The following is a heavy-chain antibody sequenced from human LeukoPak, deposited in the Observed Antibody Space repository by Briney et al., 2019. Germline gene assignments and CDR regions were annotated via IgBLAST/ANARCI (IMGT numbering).Heavy chain of an antibody. V-gene: IGHV1-2*02. Sequence: ASVTVSCKASGYTFTCYYMHWVRQAPGQGLEWMGWINPNSGGTNYAQKFQGRVTMTRDTSISTAYMELSRLRSDDTAVYYCARDIGATSYSVWFDPWGQGTLVTVSS. CDR2: INPNSGGT. CDR3: ARDIGATSYSVWFDP. CDR1: GYTFTCYY. J-gene: IGHJ5*02. D-gene: IGHD5-12*01.